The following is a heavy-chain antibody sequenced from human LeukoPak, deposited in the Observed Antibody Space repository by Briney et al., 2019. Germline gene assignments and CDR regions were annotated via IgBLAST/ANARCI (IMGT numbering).Heavy chain of an antibody. V-gene: IGHV3-9*01. CDR2: ISWNSSGI. CDR3: AKVFYDSDGFYYFGF. J-gene: IGHJ4*02. CDR1: GFTFHDYA. D-gene: IGHD3-22*01. Sequence: HPGGSLRLSCVASGFTFHDYAMHWVRLPPGKGLEWVSGISWNSSGIGYADSVKGRFTISRDNAKNSLYLQMNSLRPEDTALYYCAKVFYDSDGFYYFGFWGQGTLVTVSS.